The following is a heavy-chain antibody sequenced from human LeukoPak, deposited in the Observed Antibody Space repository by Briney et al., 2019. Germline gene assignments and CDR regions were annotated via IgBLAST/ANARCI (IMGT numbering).Heavy chain of an antibody. D-gene: IGHD1-26*01. CDR3: TRSPSLGGRYWGFDY. CDR1: GFTFSTYW. J-gene: IGHJ4*02. CDR2: LSPDGSSS. V-gene: IGHV3-74*01. Sequence: PGGSLRLSCAASGFTFSTYWMHWVREAPGKGLVWVSRLSPDGSSSIYADSVKGRFTVSRDNAKNTLYLQINTLRAEDTAVYYCTRSPSLGGRYWGFDYWGQGALVTVSS.